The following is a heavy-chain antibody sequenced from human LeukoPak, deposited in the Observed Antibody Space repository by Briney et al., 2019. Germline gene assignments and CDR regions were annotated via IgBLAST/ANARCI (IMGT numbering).Heavy chain of an antibody. D-gene: IGHD2-8*01. J-gene: IGHJ4*02. CDR1: GFTFSSYA. CDR2: IRYDGSNK. CDR3: AKDGLTMRYLGYYFDS. V-gene: IGHV3-30*02. Sequence: GGSLRLSCAASGFTFSSYAMHWVRRAPGKGLEWVAFIRYDGSNKYYGDSVKGRFSISRDNSKNTLYPRMNSLRAEDTAVYYCAKDGLTMRYLGYYFDSWGQGTLVTVSS.